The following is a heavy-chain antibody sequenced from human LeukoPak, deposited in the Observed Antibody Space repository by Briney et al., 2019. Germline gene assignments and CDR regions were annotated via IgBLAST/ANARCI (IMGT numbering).Heavy chain of an antibody. J-gene: IGHJ4*02. CDR2: ISSSSSYI. Sequence: GGSLRLSCAASGFTFSSYSINWVRQAPGKGLEWVSSISSSSSYIYYADSVKGRFTIYRDNAKTSLYLQMNSLRAEDTAVYYCARAYVVVPAALDYWGQGTLVTVSS. CDR3: ARAYVVVPAALDY. CDR1: GFTFSSYS. D-gene: IGHD2-2*01. V-gene: IGHV3-21*01.